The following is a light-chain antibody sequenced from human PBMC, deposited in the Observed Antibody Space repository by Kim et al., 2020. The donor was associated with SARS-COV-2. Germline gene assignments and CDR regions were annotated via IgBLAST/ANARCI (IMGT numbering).Light chain of an antibody. CDR2: DAS. Sequence: AAGGDRVNNTCRASQNISSWLAGYQQKPGKAPKLLIYDASSLESGVTSRFSGSGSGTEFTHTISSLQPDDFATYYCQQYNSYPRTFGQGTKVEIK. J-gene: IGKJ1*01. CDR3: QQYNSYPRT. CDR1: QNISSW. V-gene: IGKV1-5*01.